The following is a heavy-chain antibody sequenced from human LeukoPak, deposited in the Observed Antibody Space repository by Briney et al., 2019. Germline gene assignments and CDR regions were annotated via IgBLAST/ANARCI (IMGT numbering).Heavy chain of an antibody. CDR2: ISYDGSNK. D-gene: IGHD3-10*01. V-gene: IGHV3-30*03. CDR3: VILWFGELYSFDY. CDR1: GFTFSSYW. J-gene: IGHJ4*02. Sequence: SGGSLRLSCAASGFTFSSYWMSWVRQAPGKGLEWVAVISYDGSNKYYADSVKGRFTISRDNSKNTLHLQMNSLRAEDTAVYYCVILWFGELYSFDYWGQGTLVTVSS.